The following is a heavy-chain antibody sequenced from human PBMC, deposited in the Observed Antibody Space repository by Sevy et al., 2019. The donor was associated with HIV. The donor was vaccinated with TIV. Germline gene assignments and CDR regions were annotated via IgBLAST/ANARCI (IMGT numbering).Heavy chain of an antibody. J-gene: IGHJ4*02. V-gene: IGHV3-66*02. D-gene: IGHD3-10*01. CDR3: ARDRTSGLLWFGEFDY. Sequence: GGCLRLSCAASGFTVSSNYMSWVRQAPGKGLEWFSVIYSGGSTYYADSVKGRFTISRDNSKNLLYLQMNSLRAEDTTVYTYARDRTSGLLWFGEFDYWGQGTLVTVSS. CDR2: IYSGGST. CDR1: GFTVSSNY.